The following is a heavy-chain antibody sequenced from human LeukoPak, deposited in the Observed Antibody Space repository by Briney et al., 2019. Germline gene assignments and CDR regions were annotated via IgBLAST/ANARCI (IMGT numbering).Heavy chain of an antibody. CDR2: INHSGST. V-gene: IGHV4-34*01. J-gene: IGHJ4*02. Sequence: SETLSLTCAVYGGSFSGYYWSWIRQPPGKGLEWIGEINHSGSTNYNPSLKSRVTILVDTSKNQFSLKLSSVTAADTAVYYCARRPIVVVVAAGSFDYWGQGTLVTVSS. D-gene: IGHD2-15*01. CDR3: ARRPIVVVVAAGSFDY. CDR1: GGSFSGYY.